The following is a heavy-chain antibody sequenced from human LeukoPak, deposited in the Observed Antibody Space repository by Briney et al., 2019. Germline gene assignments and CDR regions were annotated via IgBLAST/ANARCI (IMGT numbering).Heavy chain of an antibody. CDR1: GGSISNYY. CDR2: ISYSGNT. V-gene: IGHV4-59*01. J-gene: IGHJ4*02. D-gene: IGHD3-22*01. Sequence: SETLSLTCTVSGGSISNYYWTWIRQPPGRGLEWIGFISYSGNTNYNPSLKSRVTISLDTSKNQFSLKLISVTAADTAVYYCARGVGSGYTDYWGQGALVTVSS. CDR3: ARGVGSGYTDY.